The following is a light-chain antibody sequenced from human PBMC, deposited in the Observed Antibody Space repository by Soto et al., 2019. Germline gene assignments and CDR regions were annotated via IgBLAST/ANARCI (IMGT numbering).Light chain of an antibody. CDR2: EVS. CDR3: SSYTSGSSHYV. J-gene: IGLJ1*01. V-gene: IGLV2-14*01. CDR1: SSDVGGYNY. Sequence: QSALTQPASVSGSPGQSITISCTGSSSDVGGYNYVSWYQHHPGKAPKLMIYEVSDRPSGVSNRFSGSKSGNTASLTISGLQAEDEADYHCSSYTSGSSHYVFGTGTKVTVL.